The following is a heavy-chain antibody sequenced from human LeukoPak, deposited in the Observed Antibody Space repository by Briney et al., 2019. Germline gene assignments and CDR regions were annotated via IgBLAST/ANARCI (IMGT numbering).Heavy chain of an antibody. V-gene: IGHV3-7*01. CDR1: GFTFTTYW. CDR2: INQDGSEK. CDR3: AREYSSGGAFDY. J-gene: IGHJ4*02. D-gene: IGHD6-19*01. Sequence: GGSLRLSCAASGFTFTTYWMSWVRQAPGKGLEWVANINQDGSEKYFVDSVKGRFTISRDNAKNSLYLQMNSLRAEDTAVYYCAREYSSGGAFDYWGQGTLVTVSS.